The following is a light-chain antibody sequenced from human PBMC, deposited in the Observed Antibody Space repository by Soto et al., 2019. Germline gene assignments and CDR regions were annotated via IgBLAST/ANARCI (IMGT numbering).Light chain of an antibody. CDR2: EVI. Sequence: QSVLTQPASVSGSRGQSIAISCTGTSSDVGGYDYVSWFQHHPGRAPKLLIYEVINRPSGVSTRFSGSKSGNTASLTISGLQAEDEADFYCSSFTSSKTWVFGGGTKLTVL. V-gene: IGLV2-14*01. J-gene: IGLJ3*02. CDR1: SSDVGGYDY. CDR3: SSFTSSKTWV.